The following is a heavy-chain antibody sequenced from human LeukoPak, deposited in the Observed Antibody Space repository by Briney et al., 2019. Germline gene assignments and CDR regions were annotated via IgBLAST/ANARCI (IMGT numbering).Heavy chain of an antibody. J-gene: IGHJ4*02. V-gene: IGHV1-46*01. CDR3: ARAMDKYGDYDY. D-gene: IGHD4-17*01. CDR1: GYTFISYY. Sequence: ASVKASCKASGYTFISYYMHWVRQAPGQGLEWMGIINPSGGSTSYAQKFQGRVTMTRDTSTSTVYMELSSLRSEDTAVYYCARAMDKYGDYDYWGQGTLVTVSS. CDR2: INPSGGST.